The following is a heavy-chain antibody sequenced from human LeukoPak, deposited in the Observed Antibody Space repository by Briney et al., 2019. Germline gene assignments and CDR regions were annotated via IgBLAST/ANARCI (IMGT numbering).Heavy chain of an antibody. CDR2: IIPILGIA. Sequence: ASVKVSCKASGGTFSSYAISWVRQAPGQGLEWMGRIIPILGIANYAQKFQGRVTITADKSTSTAYMELSSLRSEDTAVYYCARDRPTYYYDSSEDYWGQGTLVTVSS. D-gene: IGHD3-22*01. V-gene: IGHV1-69*04. CDR1: GGTFSSYA. J-gene: IGHJ4*02. CDR3: ARDRPTYYYDSSEDY.